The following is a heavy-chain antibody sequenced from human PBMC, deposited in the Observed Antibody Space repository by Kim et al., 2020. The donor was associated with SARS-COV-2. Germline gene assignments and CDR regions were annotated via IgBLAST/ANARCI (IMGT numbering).Heavy chain of an antibody. Sequence: GGSLRLSCAASGFNFTSYAMSWVRQAPGKGLEWVSGISGSGDTTVFADSVKGRFTISRENSKNTMYLQVNSQRAEDTAIYYCAKGSRYNNGERYYYGMD. CDR3: AKGSRYNNGERYYYGMD. J-gene: IGHJ6*01. CDR1: GFNFTSYA. V-gene: IGHV3-23*01. CDR2: ISGSGDTT. D-gene: IGHD1-1*01.